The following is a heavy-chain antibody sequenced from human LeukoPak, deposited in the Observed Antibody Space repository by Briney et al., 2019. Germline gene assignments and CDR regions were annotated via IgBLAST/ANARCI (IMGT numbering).Heavy chain of an antibody. D-gene: IGHD6-13*01. Sequence: QPGGSLRLSCAASGFTFSSYWMSWVRQAPGKGLEWVSSISSSSSYIYYADSVKGRFTISRDNAKNSLYLQMNSLRAEDTAVYYCARDIAAAGTDFDYWGQGTLVTVSS. V-gene: IGHV3-21*01. CDR3: ARDIAAAGTDFDY. CDR2: ISSSSSYI. CDR1: GFTFSSYW. J-gene: IGHJ4*02.